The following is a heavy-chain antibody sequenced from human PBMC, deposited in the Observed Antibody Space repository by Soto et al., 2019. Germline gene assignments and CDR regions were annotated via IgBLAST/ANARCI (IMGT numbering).Heavy chain of an antibody. J-gene: IGHJ5*02. CDR1: GGSISSGGYY. CDR2: IYYIGST. V-gene: IGHV4-31*03. CDR3: ARFSPPRKSYDSNPGWFDP. D-gene: IGHD3-22*01. Sequence: SETLSLTCTVSGGSISSGGYYWNWIRQHPGKGLEWIGYIYYIGSTYYNPSLKSRVTISLDTSTNEVSLSLTSVTAADAAVYFCARFSPPRKSYDSNPGWFDPWGQGIMVTVSS.